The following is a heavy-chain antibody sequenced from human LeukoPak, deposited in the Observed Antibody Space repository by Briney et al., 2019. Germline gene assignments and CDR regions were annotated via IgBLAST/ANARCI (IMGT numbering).Heavy chain of an antibody. V-gene: IGHV3-30*18. CDR3: AKQMAVDYFDY. CDR1: GFIFSSDS. D-gene: IGHD5-24*01. Sequence: TGGSLRLSCAGSGFIFSSDSMNWVRQAPGKGLEWVAVISYDGKNEYYTDSVKGRFTISRDNAKNTLYLQMNSLRAEDTAVYYCAKQMAVDYFDYWGQGTLVTVSS. J-gene: IGHJ4*02. CDR2: ISYDGKNE.